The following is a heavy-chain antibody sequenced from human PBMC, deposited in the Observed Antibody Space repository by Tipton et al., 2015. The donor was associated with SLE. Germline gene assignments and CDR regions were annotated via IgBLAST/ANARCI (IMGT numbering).Heavy chain of an antibody. CDR2: ISYDGSNK. D-gene: IGHD6-6*01. J-gene: IGHJ1*01. V-gene: IGHV3-30-3*01. Sequence: SLRLSCAASGFTFSSYAMHWVRQAPGKGLEWVAVISYDGSNKYYADSVKGRFTISRDNSKNTLYLQMNSLRAEDTAVYYCARGGSSDEYFQHWGQGTLVTVSS. CDR1: GFTFSSYA. CDR3: ARGGSSDEYFQH.